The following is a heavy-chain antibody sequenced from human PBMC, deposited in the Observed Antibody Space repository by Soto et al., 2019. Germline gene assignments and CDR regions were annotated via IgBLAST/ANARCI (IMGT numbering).Heavy chain of an antibody. Sequence: PGGSLRLSCAASGFTFGNYAMSWVRQPPGKGLEWVSATTGSGDSTYYADSVKGRFTISRDNSRNTLNLQMNSLRADDTAVYFCASLTSSWFEDYWGQGTLVTVSS. CDR1: GFTFGNYA. CDR2: TTGSGDST. J-gene: IGHJ4*02. D-gene: IGHD6-13*01. V-gene: IGHV3-23*01. CDR3: ASLTSSWFEDY.